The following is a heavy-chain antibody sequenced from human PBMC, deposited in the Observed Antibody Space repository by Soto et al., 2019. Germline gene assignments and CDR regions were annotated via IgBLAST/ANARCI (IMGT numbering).Heavy chain of an antibody. D-gene: IGHD2-2*01. CDR1: GFTFSSYS. J-gene: IGHJ6*03. CDR3: ARVFDCSSTSCYDNYYYYMDV. Sequence: GGSLRLSCAASGFTFSSYSMNWVRQAPGKGLEWVSSISSSSYIYYADSVKGRFTISRDNAKNSLYLQMNSLRAEDTAVYYCARVFDCSSTSCYDNYYYYMDVWGKGTTVTVSS. V-gene: IGHV3-21*01. CDR2: ISSSSYI.